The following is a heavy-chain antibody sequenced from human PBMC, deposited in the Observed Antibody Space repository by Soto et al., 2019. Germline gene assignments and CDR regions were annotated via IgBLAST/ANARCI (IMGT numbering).Heavy chain of an antibody. V-gene: IGHV4-61*01. Sequence: SDNAARTRRFSGGCLSFGIDYLNWVSKPPGKGLEWIGYIYHSGSTDYNSSLKSRVTISLDRSKNQFSLKLSSVTAADTAVYYCAREEWGEWSTDAFDIWGQGKMVTGSS. CDR1: GGCLSFGIDY. J-gene: IGHJ3*02. CDR2: IYHSGST. D-gene: IGHD3-3*01. CDR3: AREEWGEWSTDAFDI.